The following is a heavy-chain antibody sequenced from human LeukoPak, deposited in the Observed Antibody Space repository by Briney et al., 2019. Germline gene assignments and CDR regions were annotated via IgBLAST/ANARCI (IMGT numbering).Heavy chain of an antibody. Sequence: SETLSLTCTVSGGSISSGDYYWSWIRQPPGKGLEWIGYIYCSGSTYYNPSLKSRVTISVDTSKNQFSLKLSSVTAADTAVYYCARGKLLGWFDPWGQGTLVTVSS. D-gene: IGHD1-26*01. V-gene: IGHV4-30-4*08. J-gene: IGHJ5*02. CDR3: ARGKLLGWFDP. CDR2: IYCSGST. CDR1: GGSISSGDYY.